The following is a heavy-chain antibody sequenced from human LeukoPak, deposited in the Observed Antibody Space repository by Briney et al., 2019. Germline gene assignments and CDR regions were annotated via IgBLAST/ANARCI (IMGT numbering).Heavy chain of an antibody. Sequence: ASMKVSCKASGYTFTGYYMHWVRQAPGQGLEWMGWINPNSGGTNYAQKFQGWVTMTRDTSISTAYMELSRLRSDDTAVYYCAIAHGARGELLFDYWGQGTLVTVSS. J-gene: IGHJ4*02. V-gene: IGHV1-2*04. CDR1: GYTFTGYY. CDR2: INPNSGGT. D-gene: IGHD3-10*01. CDR3: AIAHGARGELLFDY.